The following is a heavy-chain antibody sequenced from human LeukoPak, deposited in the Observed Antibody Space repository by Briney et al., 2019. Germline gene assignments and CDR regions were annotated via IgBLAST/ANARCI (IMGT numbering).Heavy chain of an antibody. CDR2: TYYRSKWYN. CDR1: GDSFSRNSAA. V-gene: IGHV6-1*01. Sequence: SQTLSLTCAISGDSFSRNSAAWNWIRQSPSRGLEWLGRTYYRSKWYNDYAVSVKSRIIINPDTSKNQFSLQLNSVTPEDTAVYYCAREGNYDFWSGYYYFDYWGQGTLVTVSS. CDR3: AREGNYDFWSGYYYFDY. D-gene: IGHD3-3*01. J-gene: IGHJ4*02.